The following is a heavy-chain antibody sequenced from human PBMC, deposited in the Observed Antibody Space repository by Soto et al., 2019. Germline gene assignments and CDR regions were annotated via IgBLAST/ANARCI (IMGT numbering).Heavy chain of an antibody. V-gene: IGHV3-33*01. CDR1: GFTFSSYG. Sequence: GGSLRLSCAASGFTFSSYGMHWVRQAPGKGLEWVAVIWYDGSNKYYADSVKGRFTISRDNSKNTLYLQMNSLRAEDTAVYYCARDQTEDYDILTGLDYWGQGTLVTVSS. J-gene: IGHJ4*02. D-gene: IGHD3-9*01. CDR3: ARDQTEDYDILTGLDY. CDR2: IWYDGSNK.